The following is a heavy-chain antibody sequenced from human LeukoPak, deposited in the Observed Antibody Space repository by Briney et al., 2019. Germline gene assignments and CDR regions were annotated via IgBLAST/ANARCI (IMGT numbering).Heavy chain of an antibody. Sequence: PGGSLRLSCAASGFTFSNAWMSWVRQAPGKGLEWVGRIKSKTDGGTTDYAAPVKGRFTISRDDSKNTLYLQMNSLKTEDTAVYYCTTGRYGDYGATGHRIYYYYYYMDVWGKGTTVTVSS. J-gene: IGHJ6*03. V-gene: IGHV3-15*01. D-gene: IGHD4-17*01. CDR1: GFTFSNAW. CDR2: IKSKTDGGTT. CDR3: TTGRYGDYGATGHRIYYYYYYMDV.